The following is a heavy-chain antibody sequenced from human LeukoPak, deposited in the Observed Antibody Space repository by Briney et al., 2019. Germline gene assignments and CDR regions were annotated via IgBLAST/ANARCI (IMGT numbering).Heavy chain of an antibody. J-gene: IGHJ3*02. Sequence: PGGSLRLSCAASTFTFSNAWMSWVRQAPGKGLEWVGRIKCKRDGGTTDYAAPVKGRFTISRDDSKNTLYLQMNSLKTEDTAVYYCTTAPRGYCSGGSCSYAFDIWGQGTMVIVSA. CDR3: TTAPRGYCSGGSCSYAFDI. D-gene: IGHD2-15*01. CDR1: TFTFSNAW. V-gene: IGHV3-15*01. CDR2: IKCKRDGGTT.